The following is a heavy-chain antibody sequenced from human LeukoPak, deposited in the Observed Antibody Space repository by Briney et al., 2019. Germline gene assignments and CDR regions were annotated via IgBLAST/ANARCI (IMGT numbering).Heavy chain of an antibody. CDR1: GGSISSSTYY. D-gene: IGHD2-8*01. V-gene: IGHV4-39*01. CDR2: IYYSGST. J-gene: IGHJ4*02. Sequence: SETLSLTCTVSGGSISSSTYYWGWIRQPPGKGLGWIGSIYYSGSTYYNPSLKSRVTISVDTSRTQFSLNLSSVTAADTAVYYCARIQYCTNGVCYNYFDYWGQGTLVTVSS. CDR3: ARIQYCTNGVCYNYFDY.